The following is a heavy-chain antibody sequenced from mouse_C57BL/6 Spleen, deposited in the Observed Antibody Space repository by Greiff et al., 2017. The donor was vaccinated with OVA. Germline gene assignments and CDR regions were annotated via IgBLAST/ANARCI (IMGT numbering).Heavy chain of an antibody. D-gene: IGHD1-1*01. J-gene: IGHJ4*01. CDR1: GYTFTSYW. CDR2: IYPGSGST. V-gene: IGHV1-55*01. CDR3: AREGATVVGDAMDY. Sequence: QVQLQQPGAELVKPGASVKMSCKASGYTFTSYWITWVKQRPGQGLEWIGDIYPGSGSTNYNEKFKSKATLTVDTSSSTAYMQLSSLTSEDSAVYDGAREGATVVGDAMDYWGQGTSVTVSS.